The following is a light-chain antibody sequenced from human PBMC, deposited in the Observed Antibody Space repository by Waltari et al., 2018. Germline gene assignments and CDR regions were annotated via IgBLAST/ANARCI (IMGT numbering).Light chain of an antibody. CDR3: QQYNNWPPLT. CDR2: GAS. CDR1: QSVSSN. Sequence: EILMTQSPATIAVSPGERATISCRASQSVSSNLAWYQQKPGQAPRLLIYGASTRATGIPARFSGSGSGTEFTLTISSLQSEDFAVYYCQQYNNWPPLTFGGGTKVEIK. V-gene: IGKV3D-15*01. J-gene: IGKJ4*01.